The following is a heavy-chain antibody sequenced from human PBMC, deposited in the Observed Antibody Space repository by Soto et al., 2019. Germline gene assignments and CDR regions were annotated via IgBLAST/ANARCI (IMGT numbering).Heavy chain of an antibody. V-gene: IGHV3-23*01. J-gene: IGHJ4*02. CDR3: AKNPPRTVTTTLYYFDY. Sequence: LRLSCAASGFTFSSYAMSWVRQAPGKGLEWVSAISGSGGSTYYADSVKGRFTISRDNSKNTLYLQMNSLRAEDTAVYYCAKNPPRTVTTTLYYFDYWGQGTLVTVSS. D-gene: IGHD4-17*01. CDR2: ISGSGGST. CDR1: GFTFSSYA.